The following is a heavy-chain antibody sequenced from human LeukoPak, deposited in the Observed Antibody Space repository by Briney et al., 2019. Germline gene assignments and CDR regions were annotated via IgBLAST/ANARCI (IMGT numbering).Heavy chain of an antibody. CDR2: ISSGSSHI. V-gene: IGHV3-21*01. Sequence: GGSLRLSCAASGFTFSSYSMNWVRQAPGKGLEWVSSISSGSSHIYYADSLKGRFTISRDNAKNSLYLQMNSLRAEDTAVYYCAELGITMIGGVWGKGTTVTISS. CDR3: AELGITMIGGV. J-gene: IGHJ6*04. CDR1: GFTFSSYS. D-gene: IGHD3-10*02.